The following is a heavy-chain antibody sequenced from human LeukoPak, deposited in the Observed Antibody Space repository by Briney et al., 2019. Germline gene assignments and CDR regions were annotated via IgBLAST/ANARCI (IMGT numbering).Heavy chain of an antibody. J-gene: IGHJ5*02. Sequence: GGSLRLSCAASGFTFSSYAMHWVRQAPGKGLEWVAVISYDGSNKYYADSVKGRFTISRDNSKNTLYLQMNSLRAEDTAVYYCAREFGVQLPAPWGQGTLVTVSS. CDR2: ISYDGSNK. V-gene: IGHV3-30-3*01. CDR1: GFTFSSYA. CDR3: AREFGVQLPAP. D-gene: IGHD5-18*01.